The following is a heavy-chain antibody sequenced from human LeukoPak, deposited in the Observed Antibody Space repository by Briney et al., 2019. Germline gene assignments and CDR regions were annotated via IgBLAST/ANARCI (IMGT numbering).Heavy chain of an antibody. CDR3: TTFPLYDSSGYYGWYFDY. J-gene: IGHJ4*02. Sequence: GGSLRLSCAASGFTFSNAWMSWVRQAPGKGLEWVGRIKSETDGGTTDYAAPVKGRFTISRDDSKNTLYLQMNSLKTEDTAVYYCTTFPLYDSSGYYGWYFDYWGQGTLVTVSS. D-gene: IGHD3-22*01. CDR1: GFTFSNAW. V-gene: IGHV3-15*01. CDR2: IKSETDGGTT.